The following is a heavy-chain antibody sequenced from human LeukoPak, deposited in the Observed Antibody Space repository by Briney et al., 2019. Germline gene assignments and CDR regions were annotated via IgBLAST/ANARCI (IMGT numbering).Heavy chain of an antibody. J-gene: IGHJ4*02. CDR3: ARDRVDVDTVGSFDY. V-gene: IGHV1-69*13. Sequence: VASVKVSCKASGGTFSSYAISWVRQAPGQGLEWMGGIIPIFGTANYAQKFQGRVTITADESTSTAYMELSSLRSEDTAVYYCARDRVDVDTVGSFDYWGQGTLVTVSS. CDR1: GGTFSSYA. D-gene: IGHD5-18*01. CDR2: IIPIFGTA.